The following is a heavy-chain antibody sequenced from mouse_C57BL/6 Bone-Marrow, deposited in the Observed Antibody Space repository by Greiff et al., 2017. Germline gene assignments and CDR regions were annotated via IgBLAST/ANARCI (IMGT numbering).Heavy chain of an antibody. CDR3: ARRGFYDCGYFDY. Sequence: VQLQQPGAELVKPGASVKLSCKASGYTFTSYWMQWVKQRPGQGLEWIGEIDPSDSYTNYNQKFKGKATLTVDTSSSTAYMQLSSLTSEDSAVYYCARRGFYDCGYFDYGGQGTTLTVTS. CDR2: IDPSDSYT. V-gene: IGHV1-50*01. CDR1: GYTFTSYW. J-gene: IGHJ2*01. D-gene: IGHD1-1*01.